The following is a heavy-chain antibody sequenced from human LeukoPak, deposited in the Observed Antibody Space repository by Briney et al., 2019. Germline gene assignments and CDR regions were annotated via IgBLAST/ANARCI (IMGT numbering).Heavy chain of an antibody. D-gene: IGHD2-2*01. CDR3: AKSAPIPPYCSGTSCQGWFDP. Sequence: GGSLRLSCAASGFNFNVRGMTWVRQAPGKGLEWVSAISGSGGSTYYADSVKGRFTISRDNSKNTLYLQMNSLRAEDTAVYYCAKSAPIPPYCSGTSCQGWFDPWGQGTLVTVSS. J-gene: IGHJ5*02. CDR1: GFNFNVRG. CDR2: ISGSGGST. V-gene: IGHV3-23*01.